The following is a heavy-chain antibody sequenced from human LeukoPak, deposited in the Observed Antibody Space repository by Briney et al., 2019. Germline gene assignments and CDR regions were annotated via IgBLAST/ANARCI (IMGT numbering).Heavy chain of an antibody. Sequence: GESLKISCKVSENSFTSYWTGWVRQRPGKGLEWMGIIYPGDSDTRYSPSFQGQVTISADKSISTAYLQWSSLKASDTAMYYCATGPVVTAALSLDPDAFDIWGQGAMVTVSS. CDR2: IYPGDSDT. J-gene: IGHJ3*02. CDR3: ATGPVVTAALSLDPDAFDI. CDR1: ENSFTSYW. D-gene: IGHD2-21*02. V-gene: IGHV5-51*01.